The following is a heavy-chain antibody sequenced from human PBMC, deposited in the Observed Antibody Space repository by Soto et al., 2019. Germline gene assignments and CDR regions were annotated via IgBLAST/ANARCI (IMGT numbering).Heavy chain of an antibody. CDR2: IYNSRIT. Sequence: FLMLCVTCTVVGGSISRLGYSWSWVRQSPRKGMEWIGHIYNSRITYYNPSLKSRVVISIDTSRNQFSLWLNSLTAAATAVYYCARTDAFVRGVTPHRSRLYCFGYWGQGTLVTVSS. CDR1: GGSISRLGYS. CDR3: ARTDAFVRGVTPHRSRLYCFGY. V-gene: IGHV4-30-4*08. D-gene: IGHD3-10*02. J-gene: IGHJ4*02.